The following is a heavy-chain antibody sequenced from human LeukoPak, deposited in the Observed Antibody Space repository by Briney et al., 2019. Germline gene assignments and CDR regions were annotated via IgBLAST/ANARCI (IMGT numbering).Heavy chain of an antibody. J-gene: IGHJ3*02. CDR3: AREKRPWLGFLSAFDI. CDR2: IYYSGST. CDR1: GNSISSGDNY. V-gene: IGHV4-61*08. D-gene: IGHD6-19*01. Sequence: SETLSLTCTVSGNSISSGDNYWSWIRQPPGKGLEWIGYIYYSGSTNYNPSLKSRVTISVDTSKNQFSLKLSSVTAADTAVYYCAREKRPWLGFLSAFDIWGQGTMVTVSS.